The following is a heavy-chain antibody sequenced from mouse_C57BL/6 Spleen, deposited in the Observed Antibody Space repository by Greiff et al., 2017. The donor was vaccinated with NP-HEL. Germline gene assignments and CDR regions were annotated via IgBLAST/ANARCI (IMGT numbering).Heavy chain of an antibody. J-gene: IGHJ1*03. CDR2: ISDGGSYT. V-gene: IGHV5-4*01. CDR1: GFTFSSYA. D-gene: IGHD4-1*01. Sequence: DVHLVESGGGLVKPGGSLKLSCAASGFTFSSYAMSWVRQTPEQRLEWVATISDGGSYTYYPDNVKGRFTISRDNAKNNLYLQMSHLKSEDTAMYYCARDRWDVWYFDVWGTGTTVTVSS. CDR3: ARDRWDVWYFDV.